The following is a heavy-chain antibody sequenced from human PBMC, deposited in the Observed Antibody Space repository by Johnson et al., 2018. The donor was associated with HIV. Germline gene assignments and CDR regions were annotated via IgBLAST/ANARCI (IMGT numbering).Heavy chain of an antibody. CDR1: GFTFSSYW. J-gene: IGHJ3*02. V-gene: IGHV3-74*01. Sequence: VQLVESGGGLVQPGGSLRLSCAASGFTFSSYWMHWVRQAPGKGLVWVSRINSDGSSTSYADSVKGRFTISRDNSKNTLYLQMNSLRAEDTAVYYCAKDGGRLRTDAFDIWGQGTMVTVSS. CDR2: INSDGSST. CDR3: AKDGGRLRTDAFDI. D-gene: IGHD2-15*01.